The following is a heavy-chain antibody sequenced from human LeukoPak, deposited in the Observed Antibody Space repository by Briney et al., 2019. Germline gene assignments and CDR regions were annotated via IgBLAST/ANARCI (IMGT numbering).Heavy chain of an antibody. D-gene: IGHD3-10*01. V-gene: IGHV3-23*01. CDR3: AKGAGVGAFPPAPFDP. CDR1: GFIFSSYA. CDR2: ISGSGGGT. J-gene: IGHJ5*02. Sequence: GGSLRLSCAASGFIFSSYAMSWVRQAPGKGLEWVSDISGSGGGTYYVDSVKGRFTISRDNSKNTLYLQMNSLRAEDTAVYYCAKGAGVGAFPPAPFDPWGQGTLVTVSS.